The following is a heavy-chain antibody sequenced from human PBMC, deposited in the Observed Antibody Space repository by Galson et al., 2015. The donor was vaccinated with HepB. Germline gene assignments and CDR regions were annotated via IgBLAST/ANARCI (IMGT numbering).Heavy chain of an antibody. J-gene: IGHJ4*02. CDR1: GFTFSSYA. Sequence: SLRLSCAASGFTFSSYAMHWVRQAPGKGLEWVAVISYDGSNKYYADSVKGRFTISRDNSKNTLYLQMNSLRAEDTAVYYCPITGTTDGYYFDYWGQGTLVTVSS. CDR2: ISYDGSNK. D-gene: IGHD1-7*01. CDR3: PITGTTDGYYFDY. V-gene: IGHV3-30-3*01.